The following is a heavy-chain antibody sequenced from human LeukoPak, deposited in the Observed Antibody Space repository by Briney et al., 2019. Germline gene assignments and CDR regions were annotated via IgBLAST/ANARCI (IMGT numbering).Heavy chain of an antibody. D-gene: IGHD1-7*01. CDR3: ASETQTGTAGYMDV. CDR1: GGTFSIYP. CDR2: IIPIFGTP. V-gene: IGHV1-69*05. Sequence: SVKVSCKASGGTFSIYPINWVRQAPGQGLEWMGGIIPIFGTPNYAQKFRGRVTITTDESTTTAYMELSSLRSDDTALYFCASETQTGTAGYMDVWGKGTTVFVSS. J-gene: IGHJ6*03.